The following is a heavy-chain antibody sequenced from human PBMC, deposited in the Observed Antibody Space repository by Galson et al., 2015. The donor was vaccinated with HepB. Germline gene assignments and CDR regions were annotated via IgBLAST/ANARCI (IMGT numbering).Heavy chain of an antibody. CDR2: ISAYNGNT. V-gene: IGHV1-18*04. D-gene: IGHD3-10*01. CDR3: ARDRARTGVIEYYYSMDV. J-gene: IGHJ6*02. Sequence: SVKVSCKASGYTFTSYGISWVRQAPGQGLEWMGWISAYNGNTNYAQKLQGRVTMTTDTSTSTAYMELRSLRSDDTAVYYCARDRARTGVIEYYYSMDVWGQGTTVTVSS. CDR1: GYTFTSYG.